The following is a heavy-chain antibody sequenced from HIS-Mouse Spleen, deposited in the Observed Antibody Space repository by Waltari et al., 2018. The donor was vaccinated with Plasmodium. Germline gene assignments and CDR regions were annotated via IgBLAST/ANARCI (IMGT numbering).Heavy chain of an antibody. V-gene: IGHV3-74*01. CDR3: ARTIAAAGTGDAFDM. J-gene: IGHJ3*02. CDR1: GFTFSGYW. D-gene: IGHD6-13*01. Sequence: EVQLVESGGGLVQPGGSLRLSCAASGFTFSGYWMHWVRQAPGKGLVWVSRINSDGSSTRYADSVKGRFTISRDNAKNTLYLQMNSLRAEDTAVYYCARTIAAAGTGDAFDMWGQGTMVTVSS. CDR2: INSDGSST.